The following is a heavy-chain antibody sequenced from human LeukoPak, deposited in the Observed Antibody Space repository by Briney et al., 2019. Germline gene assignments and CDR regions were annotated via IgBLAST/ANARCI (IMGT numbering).Heavy chain of an antibody. CDR1: GGSFSGYY. D-gene: IGHD5-18*01. J-gene: IGHJ3*02. Sequence: SETLSLTWAVYGGSFSGYYWSWIRQPPGKGLEWIGEMYQSGNSNYNLSLKSRVTISVDTSKNQFSLKLSSVTAADTAVYYCARSGYSYDGAFDIWGQGTMVTVSS. CDR2: MYQSGNS. V-gene: IGHV4-34*01. CDR3: ARSGYSYDGAFDI.